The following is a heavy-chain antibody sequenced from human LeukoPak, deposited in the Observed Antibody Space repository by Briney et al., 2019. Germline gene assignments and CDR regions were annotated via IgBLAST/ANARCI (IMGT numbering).Heavy chain of an antibody. J-gene: IGHJ4*02. CDR1: GGSFSGYY. D-gene: IGHD3-9*01. V-gene: IGHV4-34*01. CDR2: INHSGST. Sequence: SETLTLTCAVYGGSFSGYYWSWIRQPPGKGLEWIGEINHSGSTNYNPSLKSRVTISVDTSKNQFFLKLSSVTAADTAVYYCARARYFDWLGRAYFDYWGQGTLVTVSS. CDR3: ARARYFDWLGRAYFDY.